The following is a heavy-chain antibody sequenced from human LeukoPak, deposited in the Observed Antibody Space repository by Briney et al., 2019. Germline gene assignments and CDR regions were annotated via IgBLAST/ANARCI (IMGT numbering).Heavy chain of an antibody. CDR1: GGSISSSSYY. CDR2: IYYSGST. V-gene: IGHV4-39*07. D-gene: IGHD4-17*01. CDR3: ARAMTTVTTWGLNWFDP. Sequence: SETLSLTCTVSGGSISSSSYYWGWIRQPPGKGLEWTGSIYYSGSTYYNPSLKSRVTISVDTSKNQFSLKLSSVTAADTAVYYCARAMTTVTTWGLNWFDPWGQGTLVTVSS. J-gene: IGHJ5*02.